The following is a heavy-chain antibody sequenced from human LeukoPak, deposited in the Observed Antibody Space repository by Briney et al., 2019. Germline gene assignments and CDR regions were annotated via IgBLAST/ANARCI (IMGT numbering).Heavy chain of an antibody. CDR2: IKPDGNER. CDR1: GFTLNTYW. V-gene: IGHV3-7*01. Sequence: GGSLGLSRAASGFTLNTYWISWVRHPPGKGLQCGANIKPDGNERYYVDYVKGRFTISRDNARSSLYLQMNSLRVEDTAIYSCARRQWTAFDVWGQGTMVTVSS. D-gene: IGHD6-19*01. CDR3: ARRQWTAFDV. J-gene: IGHJ3*01.